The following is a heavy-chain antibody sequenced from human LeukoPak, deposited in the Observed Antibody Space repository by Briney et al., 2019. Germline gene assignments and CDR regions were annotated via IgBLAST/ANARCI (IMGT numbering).Heavy chain of an antibody. Sequence: SETLSLTCTVSGGSISSYYWSWIRQPPGKGLEWIGYIYYSGSTNYNPSLKSRVTISVDTSKNQFSLKLSSVTAADTAVYYCARGRLYCSSTSCYEWDYYYYMDVWGKGTTVTVSS. D-gene: IGHD2-2*01. CDR2: IYYSGST. J-gene: IGHJ6*03. V-gene: IGHV4-59*01. CDR3: ARGRLYCSSTSCYEWDYYYYMDV. CDR1: GGSISSYY.